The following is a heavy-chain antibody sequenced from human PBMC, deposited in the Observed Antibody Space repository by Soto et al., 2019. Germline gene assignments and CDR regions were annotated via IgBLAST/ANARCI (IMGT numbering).Heavy chain of an antibody. CDR3: XXXGAIAXXXGDY. J-gene: IGHJ4*02. V-gene: IGHV1-18*01. CDR2: ISGYNNTK. CDR1: GYTFTSYG. Sequence: QIQLVQSGTEVREPGASVKVSCQASGYTFTSYGIIWVRQAPGQGLEVMGWISGYNNTKNYAQSYQARVTMTTDTSTRTAYMELRSXRXXDXAVXXXXXXGAIAXXXGDYWGQGTLVTVSS. D-gene: IGHD2-2*02.